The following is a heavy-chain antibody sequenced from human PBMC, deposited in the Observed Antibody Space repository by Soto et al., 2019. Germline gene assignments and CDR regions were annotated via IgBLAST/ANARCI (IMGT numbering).Heavy chain of an antibody. CDR2: IKQDGSEK. J-gene: IGHJ6*02. CDR3: ARVAYDFWSGYPYYYYGMDV. Sequence: GGSLRLSCAASGFTFSSYWMSWVRQAPWKGLEWVANIKQDGSEKYYVDSVKGRFTISRDNAKNSLYLQMNSLRAEDTAVYYCARVAYDFWSGYPYYYYGMDVWGQGTTVTVSS. D-gene: IGHD3-3*01. CDR1: GFTFSSYW. V-gene: IGHV3-7*01.